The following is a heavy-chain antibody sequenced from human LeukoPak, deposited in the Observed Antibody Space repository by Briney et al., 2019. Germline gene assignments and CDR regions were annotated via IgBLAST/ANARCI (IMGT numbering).Heavy chain of an antibody. V-gene: IGHV3-43*01. CDR1: GFTFDDYT. CDR3: AKAPSSKGPFSYFDY. CDR2: ISWDGGST. Sequence: GGSLRLSCAASGFTFDDYTMHWVRHAPGKGLEWVSLISWDGGSTYYADSVKGRFTISRDNSKNSLYLQMNSLRTEDTALYYCAKAPSSKGPFSYFDYWGQGTLVTVSS. D-gene: IGHD6-13*01. J-gene: IGHJ4*02.